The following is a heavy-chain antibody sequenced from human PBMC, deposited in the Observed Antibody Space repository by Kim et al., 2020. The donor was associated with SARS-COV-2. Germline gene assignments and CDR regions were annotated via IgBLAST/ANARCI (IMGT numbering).Heavy chain of an antibody. D-gene: IGHD3-16*01. CDR3: AKSLLGDSDY. Sequence: GGSLRLSCAASGFTFSSYGMHWVRQAPGKGLEWVAVISYDGSNKYYADSVKGRFTISRDNSKNTLYLQMNSLRAEDTAVYYCAKSLLGDSDYWGQGTLVTVSS. V-gene: IGHV3-30*18. CDR1: GFTFSSYG. J-gene: IGHJ4*02. CDR2: ISYDGSNK.